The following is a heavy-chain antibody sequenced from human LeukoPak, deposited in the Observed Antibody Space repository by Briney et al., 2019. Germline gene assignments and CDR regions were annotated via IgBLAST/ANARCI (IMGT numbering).Heavy chain of an antibody. V-gene: IGHV3-64*01. J-gene: IGHJ4*02. D-gene: IGHD3-22*01. Sequence: GGSLRLSCAASGFTFSSYAMHWVRQAPGKGLEYVSAISSNGGSTYYANSVKGRFTISRDNSKNTLYLQMGSLRAEDMAVYYCARGDSSGCWDYWGQGTLVTVSS. CDR1: GFTFSSYA. CDR3: ARGDSSGCWDY. CDR2: ISSNGGST.